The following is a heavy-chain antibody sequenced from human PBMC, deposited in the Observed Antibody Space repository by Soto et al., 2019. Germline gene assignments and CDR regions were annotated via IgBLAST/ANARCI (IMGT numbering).Heavy chain of an antibody. Sequence: QVQLVQSGAEVKKPGASVKVSCKASGYTFTGYYMHWLRQAPGQGLEWMGWINPNSGGTNYAQKFQGWVTMTSDTSISTAYMELSRLRSDDTAVYYCARNPTYYYGSGSYRGNNWFDPWGQGTLVTVSS. CDR2: INPNSGGT. V-gene: IGHV1-2*04. J-gene: IGHJ5*02. D-gene: IGHD3-10*01. CDR3: ARNPTYYYGSGSYRGNNWFDP. CDR1: GYTFTGYY.